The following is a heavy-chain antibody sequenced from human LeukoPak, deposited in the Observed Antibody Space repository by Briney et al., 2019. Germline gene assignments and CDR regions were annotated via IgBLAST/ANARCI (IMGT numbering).Heavy chain of an antibody. D-gene: IGHD6-13*01. CDR3: ARATLAEISSWLTA. Sequence: SQALSLTCAISGDSVSNNNAAWNWIRQSPSRGLEWLGRTYYRSKWHNDYALSVQNRIVVNGDTSRNQFSLHLNSVTPEDTAVYYCARATLAEISSWLTAWGQGTMVTVSS. CDR1: GDSVSNNNAA. V-gene: IGHV6-1*01. J-gene: IGHJ3*01. CDR2: TYYRSKWHN.